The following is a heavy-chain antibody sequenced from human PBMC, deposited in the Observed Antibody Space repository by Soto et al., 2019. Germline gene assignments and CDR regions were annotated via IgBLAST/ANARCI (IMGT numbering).Heavy chain of an antibody. CDR2: IYYSGST. J-gene: IGHJ4*02. CDR3: AIVLGSPATGFEY. V-gene: IGHV4-59*01. Sequence: SETLSLTCTVSGGSISSYYWSWIRQPPGKGLEWIGYIYYSGSTNYNPSLKSRVTIPVDTSKNQFSLKLSSVTAADTAVYYCAIVLGSPATGFEYWGPGPRVTVFS. CDR1: GGSISSYY.